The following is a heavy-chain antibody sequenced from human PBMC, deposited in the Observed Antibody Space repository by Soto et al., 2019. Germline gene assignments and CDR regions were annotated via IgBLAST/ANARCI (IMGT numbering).Heavy chain of an antibody. D-gene: IGHD6-19*01. CDR1: GYTFTSYG. V-gene: IGHV1-18*01. CDR2: ISAYNGNT. J-gene: IGHJ4*02. Sequence: ASVKVSCKASGYTFTSYGISWVRQAPGQGLEWMGWISAYNGNTNYAQKLRGRVTMTTDTSTSTAYMELRSLRSDDTAVYYCARLSSGTLYFDYWGQGTLVTVSS. CDR3: ARLSSGTLYFDY.